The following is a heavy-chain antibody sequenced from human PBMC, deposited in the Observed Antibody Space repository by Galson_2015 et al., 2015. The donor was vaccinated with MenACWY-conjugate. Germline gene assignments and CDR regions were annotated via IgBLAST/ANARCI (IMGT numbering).Heavy chain of an antibody. CDR2: IIPIFGTA. Sequence: SVKVSCKASGGTFSSYAISWVRQAPGQELEWMGGIIPIFGTANYAQKFQGRVTITADESTSTAYMELRSLRSDDTAVYYCARVVAVGPGFDYWGQGTLVTVSS. D-gene: IGHD6-19*01. CDR3: ARVVAVGPGFDY. J-gene: IGHJ4*02. V-gene: IGHV1-69*13. CDR1: GGTFSSYA.